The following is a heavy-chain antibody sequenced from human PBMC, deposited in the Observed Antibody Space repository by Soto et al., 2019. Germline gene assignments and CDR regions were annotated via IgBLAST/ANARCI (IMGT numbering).Heavy chain of an antibody. CDR3: ARDPMTTVVTPYWYFDL. CDR2: IHYSGST. Sequence: SETLSLTCTVSGGSISSTNYYWGWIRQPPGKGLEWIGSIHYSGSTYYNPSLKSRVTISVDTSKNQFSLKLSSVTAADTAVYYCARDPMTTVVTPYWYFDLWGRGTLVTVSS. D-gene: IGHD4-17*01. V-gene: IGHV4-39*07. J-gene: IGHJ2*01. CDR1: GGSISSTNYY.